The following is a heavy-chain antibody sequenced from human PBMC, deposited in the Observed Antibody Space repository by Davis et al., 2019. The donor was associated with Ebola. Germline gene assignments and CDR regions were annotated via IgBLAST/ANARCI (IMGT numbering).Heavy chain of an antibody. CDR1: GGSFSGYY. CDR2: INHSGST. CDR3: ARLPMGRPYYYYGMDV. D-gene: IGHD6-6*01. V-gene: IGHV4-34*01. J-gene: IGHJ6*02. Sequence: SETLSLTCAVYGGSFSGYYWSCIRQPPGPGLEWIGKINHSGSTNYNPSLKSRVTISVDTSKNQFSLKLSSVTAADTAVYYCARLPMGRPYYYYGMDVWGQGTTVTVSS.